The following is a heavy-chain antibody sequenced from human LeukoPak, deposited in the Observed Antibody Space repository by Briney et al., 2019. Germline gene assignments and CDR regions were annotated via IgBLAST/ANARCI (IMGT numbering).Heavy chain of an antibody. CDR3: AREDDYTDYFDY. CDR1: GGSFSGYY. Sequence: PSETLSLTCAVYGGSFSGYYWSWIRQPPGKGLEWIGEINHSGSTNYNPSLKSRVTISVDTSKNQFSLILSSVTAADTAVYYCAREDDYTDYFDYWGQGTLVTVSS. J-gene: IGHJ4*02. V-gene: IGHV4-34*01. CDR2: INHSGST. D-gene: IGHD5-24*01.